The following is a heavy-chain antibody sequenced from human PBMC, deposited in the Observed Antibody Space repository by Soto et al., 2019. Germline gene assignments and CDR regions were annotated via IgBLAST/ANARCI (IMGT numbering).Heavy chain of an antibody. CDR2: ISSNGGST. CDR3: VYCSGSSCRPYGMAF. D-gene: IGHD2-15*01. CDR1: GLNFSSYA. Sequence: SMSLSCSAGGLNFSSYAMNWVSEAPGKGLEYVSAISSNGGSTYYADSVKGRFTISRDNSKNTLYLQMSSLRAEDTAVYDCVYCSGSSCRPYGMAFWGHGTTVTVS. J-gene: IGHJ6*02. V-gene: IGHV3-64D*06.